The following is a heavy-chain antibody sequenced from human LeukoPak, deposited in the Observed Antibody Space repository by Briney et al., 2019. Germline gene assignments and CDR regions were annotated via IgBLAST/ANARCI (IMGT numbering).Heavy chain of an antibody. Sequence: ASVKVSCKASGYTFISYGITWVRQAPGQGLEWMGWISGYNGKTNFAQKLQGRVTLTTDTSTSTAYMELRSLRSDDTAVYFCARVAGDGTGTFHYWGQGTLVTVSS. CDR3: ARVAGDGTGTFHY. J-gene: IGHJ4*02. CDR2: ISGYNGKT. D-gene: IGHD3-10*01. CDR1: GYTFISYG. V-gene: IGHV1-18*01.